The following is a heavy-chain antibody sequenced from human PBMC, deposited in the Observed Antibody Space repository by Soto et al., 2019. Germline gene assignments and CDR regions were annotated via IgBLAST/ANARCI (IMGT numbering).Heavy chain of an antibody. CDR1: GGSISSSSYY. CDR3: ARLSSSWPAYYFDY. Sequence: SETLSLTCTVSGGSISSSSYYWGWIRQPPGKGLEWIGSIYYSGSTYYNPSLKSRVTISVDTSKNQFSLKLSSVTAADTAVYYCARLSSSWPAYYFDYWGQGTLVTVSS. D-gene: IGHD6-13*01. J-gene: IGHJ4*02. V-gene: IGHV4-39*01. CDR2: IYYSGST.